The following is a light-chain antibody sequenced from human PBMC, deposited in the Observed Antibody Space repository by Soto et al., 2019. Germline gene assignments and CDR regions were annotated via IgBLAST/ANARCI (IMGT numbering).Light chain of an antibody. Sequence: IQLTQTPSSLYASLGDRVTITFRASQGISSYLAWYQQKPGKAPKLLIYAASRLQSGVPSRFSGSRSGTDFTLTISSLQPEDCATYYCQQSYSRVTFGQGTKVDI. V-gene: IGKV1-39*01. J-gene: IGKJ1*01. CDR2: AAS. CDR3: QQSYSRVT. CDR1: QGISSY.